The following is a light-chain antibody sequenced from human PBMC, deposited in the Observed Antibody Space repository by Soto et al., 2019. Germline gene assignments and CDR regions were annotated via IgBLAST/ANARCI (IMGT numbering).Light chain of an antibody. V-gene: IGLV2-8*01. CDR3: SSYTGSNDVV. CDR1: SSAVAGYNY. Sequence: QSALTQPPSASGSPGQSVTISCTGTSSAVAGYNYVSWYQQHPGKAPKLMIYEVNKRPSGVPDRFSGSKSGTTASLTVSGLQAEDEADYYCSSYTGSNDVVFGGGTQLNVL. J-gene: IGLJ2*01. CDR2: EVN.